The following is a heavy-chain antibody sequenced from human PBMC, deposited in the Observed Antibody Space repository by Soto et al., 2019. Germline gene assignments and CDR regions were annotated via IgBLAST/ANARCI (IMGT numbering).Heavy chain of an antibody. CDR1: GGSISSGDYY. J-gene: IGHJ6*02. Sequence: PSETLSLTCTVSGGSISSGDYYWSWIRQPPGKGLEWIGYIYYSGSTYYNPSLKSRVTISVDTSKNQFSLKLSSVTAADAAVYYCARGDLYYYYYGMDVWGQGTTVTVSS. CDR3: ARGDLYYYYYGMDV. D-gene: IGHD2-21*02. V-gene: IGHV4-30-4*01. CDR2: IYYSGST.